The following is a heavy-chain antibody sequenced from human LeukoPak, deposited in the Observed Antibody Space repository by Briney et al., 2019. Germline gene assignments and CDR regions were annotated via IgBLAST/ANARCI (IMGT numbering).Heavy chain of an antibody. CDR1: GFTFSSYW. CDR2: IKQDGSEK. Sequence: GGSLRLSCAASGFTFSSYWMSWVRQAPGKGLEWVANIKQDGSEKYYVDSVKGRFTISRDNSENTVYLQMNSLRVDDTAVYYCAKDRQRGNYFRNYYYYMDVWGKGTTVTVSS. J-gene: IGHJ6*03. CDR3: AKDRQRGNYFRNYYYYMDV. D-gene: IGHD1-26*01. V-gene: IGHV3-7*03.